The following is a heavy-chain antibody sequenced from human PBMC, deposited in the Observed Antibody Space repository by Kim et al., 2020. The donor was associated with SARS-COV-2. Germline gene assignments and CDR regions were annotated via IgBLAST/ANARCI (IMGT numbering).Heavy chain of an antibody. V-gene: IGHV3-11*04. CDR1: GFTFSNYY. CDR3: ARKDGSATRYYGMDV. J-gene: IGHJ6*02. Sequence: GGSLRLSCAASGFTFSNYYMSWIRQAPGKGLEWVSYISSSGSTIYYADSVKGRFTISRDNAKNSLYLQMNSLRAEDTAVYYCARKDGSATRYYGMDVGGQGTTDRVSS. D-gene: IGHD3-10*01. CDR2: ISSSGSTI.